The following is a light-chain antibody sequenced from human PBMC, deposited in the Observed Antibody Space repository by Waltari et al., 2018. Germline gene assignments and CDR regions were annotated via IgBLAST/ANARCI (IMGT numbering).Light chain of an antibody. CDR3: NSRDISAKHHVL. CDR2: GRY. Sequence: SSELTQEPAVSGALGQTVTTTCQGDSLRKYYAGWYQQKPGQAPLLVIYGRYTRPSGIPDRFSASSSGDTASLTITGTQAEDEADYYCNSRDISAKHHVLFGGGTKLTVL. J-gene: IGLJ2*01. CDR1: SLRKYY. V-gene: IGLV3-19*01.